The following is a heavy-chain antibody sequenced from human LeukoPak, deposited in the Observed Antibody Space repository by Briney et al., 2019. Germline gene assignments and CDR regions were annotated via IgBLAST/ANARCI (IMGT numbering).Heavy chain of an antibody. D-gene: IGHD3-22*01. Sequence: GGSLRLSCVASGFTVSDHYIDWVRQAPGKGLEWVGRNRDKSKSYTTDYAASVRGRFTISRDDSKNSLYLQMYSLKTEDTAVYFCTRPSYYDSRGFSTNGFDIWGQGTMVTVSS. CDR2: NRDKSKSYTT. CDR3: TRPSYYDSRGFSTNGFDI. J-gene: IGHJ3*02. V-gene: IGHV3-72*01. CDR1: GFTVSDHY.